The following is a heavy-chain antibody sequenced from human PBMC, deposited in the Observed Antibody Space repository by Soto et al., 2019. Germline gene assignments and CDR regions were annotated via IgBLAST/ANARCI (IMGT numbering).Heavy chain of an antibody. Sequence: GGSLRLSCAASGFTFSSYSMNWVRQAPGKGLEWVSSISSSSSYIYYADSVKGRFTISRDNAKNSLYLQMNSLRAEDTAVYYCARVRGYGDYDAFDIWGQGTMVTVSS. CDR3: ARVRGYGDYDAFDI. CDR1: GFTFSSYS. V-gene: IGHV3-21*01. CDR2: ISSSSSYI. D-gene: IGHD4-17*01. J-gene: IGHJ3*02.